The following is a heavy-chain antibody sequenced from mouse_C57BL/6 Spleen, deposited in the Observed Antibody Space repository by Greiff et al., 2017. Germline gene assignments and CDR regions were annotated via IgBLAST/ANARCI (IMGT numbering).Heavy chain of an antibody. CDR3: SKDYYGSSSAWFAD. CDR2: INPGSGGT. V-gene: IGHV1-54*01. D-gene: IGHD1-1*01. Sequence: QVQLQQSGAELVRPGTSVKVSCKASGYAFSNYLIEWVKQRPGPGLEWIGGINPGSGGTNYNEKFKGKATLTADKSSSTAYMQVSSLTSEDSAGYVCSKDYYGSSSAWFADWSQGTLVTVSA. J-gene: IGHJ3*01. CDR1: GYAFSNYL.